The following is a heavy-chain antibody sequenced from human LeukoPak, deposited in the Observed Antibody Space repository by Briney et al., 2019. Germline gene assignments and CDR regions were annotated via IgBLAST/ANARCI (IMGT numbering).Heavy chain of an antibody. V-gene: IGHV1-18*01. CDR2: ISAYNGNT. Sequence: ASVKVSCKASGYTFTSYVITWVRQAPGQGLECMGWISAYNGNTNYAQKLQGRVTMTTDTSTSTAYMELRSLRSDDTAVYYCARALYCSGGSCYSGSIDSWGQGTLVTVSS. D-gene: IGHD2-15*01. J-gene: IGHJ4*02. CDR1: GYTFTSYV. CDR3: ARALYCSGGSCYSGSIDS.